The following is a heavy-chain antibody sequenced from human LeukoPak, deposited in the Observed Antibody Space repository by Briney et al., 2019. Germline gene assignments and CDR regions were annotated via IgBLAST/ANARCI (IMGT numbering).Heavy chain of an antibody. Sequence: GGSLRLSCAASGFTFSSYAMNWVRQAPGKGLEWVSGISTSGVNTYYADSAKGRFTISRDNSRSTLYLQMNSLRAEDTAVYYCAKGTSCGADCYAYFDSWGQGTLVTVSS. V-gene: IGHV3-23*01. D-gene: IGHD2-21*02. CDR1: GFTFSSYA. J-gene: IGHJ4*02. CDR2: ISTSGVNT. CDR3: AKGTSCGADCYAYFDS.